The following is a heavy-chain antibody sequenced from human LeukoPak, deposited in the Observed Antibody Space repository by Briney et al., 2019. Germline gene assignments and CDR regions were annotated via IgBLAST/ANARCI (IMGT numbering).Heavy chain of an antibody. CDR2: IYDSGNT. Sequence: SETLSLTCTVSGGSISSYYWSWSRQPPGKGLEWIGNIYDSGNTKYNPSLKSRVTISVDTSKNQFSLKLTSVTAEDTAVYYCARDSSGYYGFFDYWGQGTLVTVSS. J-gene: IGHJ4*02. CDR3: ARDSSGYYGFFDY. CDR1: GGSISSYY. D-gene: IGHD3-22*01. V-gene: IGHV4-59*01.